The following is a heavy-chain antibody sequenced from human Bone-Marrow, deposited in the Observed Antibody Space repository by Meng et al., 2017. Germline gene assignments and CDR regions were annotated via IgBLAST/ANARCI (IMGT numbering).Heavy chain of an antibody. CDR3: ARVIYRPSGHNYFDP. CDR1: GGSISSPNW. V-gene: IGHV4-4*02. J-gene: IGHJ5*02. D-gene: IGHD1-26*01. CDR2: IYHSGST. Sequence: LKQWGAGLVKPSGPLSLTCAFSGGSISSPNWWSWVRQPPGRGLEWIGEIYHSGSTTYNPSLLSRVTISVDKSKNQFSLKLSSVTAADTAIYYCARVIYRPSGHNYFDPWGQGTLVTVSS.